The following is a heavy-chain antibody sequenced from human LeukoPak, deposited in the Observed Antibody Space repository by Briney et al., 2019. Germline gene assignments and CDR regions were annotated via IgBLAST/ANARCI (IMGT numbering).Heavy chain of an antibody. CDR1: GFTFSSYG. Sequence: GRSLRLSCAASGFTFSSYGMHWVRQAPGKGLEWVAVISYDGSNKYYADSVKGRFTISRDNSKNTLYLQMSSLRAEDTAVYYCVKPPAGIAAADYWGQGTLVTVSS. D-gene: IGHD6-13*01. CDR2: ISYDGSNK. V-gene: IGHV3-30*18. J-gene: IGHJ4*02. CDR3: VKPPAGIAAADY.